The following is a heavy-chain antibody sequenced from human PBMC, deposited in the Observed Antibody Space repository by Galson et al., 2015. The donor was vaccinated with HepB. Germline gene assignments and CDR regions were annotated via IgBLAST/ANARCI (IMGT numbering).Heavy chain of an antibody. J-gene: IGHJ4*02. D-gene: IGHD4-11*01. CDR3: ARSPRTVTTGPFDY. CDR2: IGTAGDT. V-gene: IGHV3-13*01. Sequence: SLRLSCAASGFTFSSYDMHWVRQATGKGLEWVSAIGTAGDTYYPGSVKGRFTISRENAKNSLYLQMNSLRAGDTAVYYCARSPRTVTTGPFDYWCQGTLVTVSS. CDR1: GFTFSSYD.